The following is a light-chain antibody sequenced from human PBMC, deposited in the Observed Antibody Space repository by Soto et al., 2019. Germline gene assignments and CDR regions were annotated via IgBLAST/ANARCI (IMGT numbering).Light chain of an antibody. CDR2: EDA. Sequence: SYELTQPPSVSVSPGQTATISCSGDDLGRQLAFWYQQRSGQSPVLVIYEDAKRPSGIPERFSGSNSGNTATLTLSGTQTVDAADYYCQSWDGAAALAFVTGNKVTFL. V-gene: IGLV3-1*01. CDR1: DLGRQL. J-gene: IGLJ1*01. CDR3: QSWDGAAALA.